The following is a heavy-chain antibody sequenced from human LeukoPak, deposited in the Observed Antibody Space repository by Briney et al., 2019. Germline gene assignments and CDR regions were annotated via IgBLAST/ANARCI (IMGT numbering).Heavy chain of an antibody. V-gene: IGHV1-46*01. D-gene: IGHD4-23*01. CDR2: INPSGGST. CDR1: GYTFTSYY. CDR3: ARSGSGGSPPDY. J-gene: IGHJ4*02. Sequence: ASVKVSCKASGYTFTSYYMHWVRQAPGQGLEWMGIINPSGGSTSYAQKFQGRVTITRDTSASTAYMELSSLRSEDMAVYYCARSGSGGSPPDYWGQGTLVTVSS.